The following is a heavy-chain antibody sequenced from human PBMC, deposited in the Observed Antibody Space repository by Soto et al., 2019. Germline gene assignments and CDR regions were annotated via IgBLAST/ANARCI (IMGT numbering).Heavy chain of an antibody. J-gene: IGHJ4*02. CDR3: AKDRLAGNFDY. CDR1: GFTFSNYA. V-gene: IGHV3-23*01. CDR2: ISGSGGST. Sequence: GGSLRLSCAASGFTFSNYAMSWVRQAPGKGLEWVSSISGSGGSTHYADSVEGRFTISRDNSKNTLYLQMNGLRVEDTAVYYCAKDRLAGNFDYWGQGTQVTVSS.